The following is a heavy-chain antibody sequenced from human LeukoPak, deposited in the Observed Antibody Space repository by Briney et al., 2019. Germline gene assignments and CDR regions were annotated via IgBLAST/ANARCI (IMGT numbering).Heavy chain of an antibody. V-gene: IGHV3-7*01. D-gene: IGHD2/OR15-2a*01. J-gene: IGHJ5*02. Sequence: GGSLRLSCAASGFTLTNHWMRWVRQAPGKGLEWVANINQEGREKFYGDSVKGRFTISSDNAKNSLYLHMNSLRVDDTAVYYCAEGTTAWGQGTLVTVSS. CDR1: GFTLTNHW. CDR3: AEGTTA. CDR2: INQEGREK.